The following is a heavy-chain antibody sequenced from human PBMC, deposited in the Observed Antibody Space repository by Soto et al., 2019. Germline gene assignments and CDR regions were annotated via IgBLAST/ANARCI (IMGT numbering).Heavy chain of an antibody. V-gene: IGHV4-31*03. Sequence: QVQLQESGPGLVKPSQTLSLTCTVSGGSISSGGYYWSWIRQHPGKGLEWIGYIYYSGSTYYNPSLKSRVTISVDTSKNQFSLKLSSVSAADTAVYYCARVVGEIVVVPEWYFDLWGRGTLVTVSS. D-gene: IGHD2-2*01. CDR3: ARVVGEIVVVPEWYFDL. CDR2: IYYSGST. CDR1: GGSISSGGYY. J-gene: IGHJ2*01.